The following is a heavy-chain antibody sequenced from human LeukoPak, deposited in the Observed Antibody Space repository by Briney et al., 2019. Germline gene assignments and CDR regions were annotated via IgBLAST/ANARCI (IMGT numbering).Heavy chain of an antibody. CDR3: AKDSGSYDFWSGFLPSFDP. CDR1: GFIFSTYA. V-gene: IGHV3-23*01. CDR2: ISGSGGST. Sequence: QPGGSLRLSCAASGFIFSTYAMSWVRQAPGKGLEWVSTISGSGGSTYSADSVKGRFTISRDNSKNTLYLQMNSLRAEDTAVYYCAKDSGSYDFWSGFLPSFDPWGQGTLVTVSS. D-gene: IGHD3-3*01. J-gene: IGHJ5*02.